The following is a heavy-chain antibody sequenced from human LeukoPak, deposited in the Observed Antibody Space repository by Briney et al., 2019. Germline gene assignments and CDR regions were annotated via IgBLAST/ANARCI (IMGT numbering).Heavy chain of an antibody. CDR1: GFPYSDYW. Sequence: GGSLRLSCAASGFPYSDYWMDWVRQAPGKGMEWVANIKQDGSEGYYADSVKGRFTISRDNAKSSLYLQMNSLRAEDTAVYYCSRSLDYWGQGALVTVSS. CDR2: IKQDGSEG. J-gene: IGHJ4*02. CDR3: SRSLDY. V-gene: IGHV3-7*01.